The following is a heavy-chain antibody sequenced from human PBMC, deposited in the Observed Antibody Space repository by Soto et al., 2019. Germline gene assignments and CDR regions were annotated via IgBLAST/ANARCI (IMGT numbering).Heavy chain of an antibody. CDR3: AHIPNYYQYDWFDP. CDR1: GFSLTTRGVG. CDR2: IYWDDDK. Sequence: QITLKESGPTLVKPTQTLTLTCTFSGFSLTTRGVGVGWIRQPPGKDLECLALIYWDDDKRYSPSLQRRLSSTKDTSKTQVVRTMTNVDPVDTATYYCAHIPNYYQYDWFDPWGQGTLVSVSS. D-gene: IGHD3-16*01. J-gene: IGHJ5*02. V-gene: IGHV2-5*02.